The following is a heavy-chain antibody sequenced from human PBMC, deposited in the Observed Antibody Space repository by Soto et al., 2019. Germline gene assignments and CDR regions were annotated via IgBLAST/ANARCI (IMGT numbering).Heavy chain of an antibody. Sequence: ASVKVSCKASGGTFSSYTISWVRQAPGQGLEWMGRIIPILGIANYAQKFQGRVTITADKSTSTAYMELSSLRSEDTAVYYCARGGAYGDYRTDAFDIWGQGTMVTVSS. V-gene: IGHV1-69*02. CDR1: GGTFSSYT. CDR2: IIPILGIA. J-gene: IGHJ3*02. CDR3: ARGGAYGDYRTDAFDI. D-gene: IGHD4-17*01.